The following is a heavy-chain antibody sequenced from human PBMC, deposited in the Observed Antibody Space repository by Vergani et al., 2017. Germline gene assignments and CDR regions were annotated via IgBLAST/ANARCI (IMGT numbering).Heavy chain of an antibody. CDR2: ISGSGVSA. J-gene: IGHJ4*02. CDR3: ARQGLRSPFDY. CDR1: EFTFSNYA. Sequence: EVQLLESGGGLVQPGGSLRLTCAASEFTFSNYAMNWVRQAPGKGLEWVSGISGSGVSAYYTDSVKGRFTISRDNSKNTLYLQMNSLRAEDTAVYYCARQGLRSPFDYWGQGTLVTVSS. V-gene: IGHV3-23*01. D-gene: IGHD5-12*01.